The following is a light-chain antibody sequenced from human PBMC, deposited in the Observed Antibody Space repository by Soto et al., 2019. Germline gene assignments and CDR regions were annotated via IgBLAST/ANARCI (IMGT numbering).Light chain of an antibody. J-gene: IGKJ1*01. CDR2: DAS. CDR3: QQRSNWPRT. Sequence: MVFTQSRGTLSLSPGDRATLSWRASQSVTNTYLAWYQQKPGQAPRLLIYDASNRATGIPARFSGSGSGTDFTLTISSLEPEDFAVYYCQQRSNWPRTFGQGTKVAIK. V-gene: IGKV3-11*01. CDR1: QSVTNTY.